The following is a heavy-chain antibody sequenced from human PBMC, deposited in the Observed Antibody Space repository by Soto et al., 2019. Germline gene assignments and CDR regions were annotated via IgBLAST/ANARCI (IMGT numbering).Heavy chain of an antibody. D-gene: IGHD6-13*01. CDR3: ARIEYSSSWTYYFDY. CDR1: GGSISSGDYY. J-gene: IGHJ4*02. V-gene: IGHV4-30-4*01. CDR2: IYYGGST. Sequence: QVQLQESGPGLVKPSQTLSLTCTVSGGSISSGDYYWSWIRQPPGKGLEWIGYIYYGGSTYYNPSLKSRVTISVDTSKNQFSLKLSSVTAADTAVYYCARIEYSSSWTYYFDYWGQGTLVTVCS.